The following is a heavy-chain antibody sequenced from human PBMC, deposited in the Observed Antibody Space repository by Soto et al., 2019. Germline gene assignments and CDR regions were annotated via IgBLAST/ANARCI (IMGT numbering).Heavy chain of an antibody. CDR3: ARGVEARPARLGMDA. CDR1: GVSISNDDYY. J-gene: IGHJ6*02. CDR2: TQYSVIT. Sequence: NPSETLSLTCTVSGVSISNDDYYWTWIRQPPGKGLEWIGNTQYSVITNYNPSLKSRLTISVDTSKNQFSLKLGSVTAADTAVYYCARGVEARPARLGMDAWGQGTTATVSS. V-gene: IGHV4-30-4*01. D-gene: IGHD6-6*01.